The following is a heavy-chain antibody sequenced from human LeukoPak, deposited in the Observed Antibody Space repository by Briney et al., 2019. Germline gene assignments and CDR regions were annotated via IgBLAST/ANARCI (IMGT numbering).Heavy chain of an antibody. CDR3: ARDKFCSDTGSCNIGLFDF. J-gene: IGHJ4*02. Sequence: SETLSLTCGVFGGSFSGYYWTWLPQPPGNGLEWIGQINHRGSSHYNPSLRSRVTISVDTSKTQFSLKLTSVTAADTAVYYCARDKFCSDTGSCNIGLFDFWGQGALVTVSS. D-gene: IGHD2-15*01. V-gene: IGHV4-34*01. CDR1: GGSFSGYY. CDR2: INHRGSS.